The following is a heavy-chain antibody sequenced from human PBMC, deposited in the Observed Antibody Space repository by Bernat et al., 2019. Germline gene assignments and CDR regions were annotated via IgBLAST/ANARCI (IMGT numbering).Heavy chain of an antibody. V-gene: IGHV3-64*01. CDR1: GFTFSSYA. Sequence: EVQLVESGGGLVQPGGSLRLSCAASGFTFSSYAMHWVRQAPGKGLEYVSAISSNGGSTYYANSVKGRFTISRDNSKNTLYLQMGSLRAEDTAVYYCARDLGGDLTWGQGTLVTVSS. D-gene: IGHD4-17*01. J-gene: IGHJ4*02. CDR3: ARDLGGDLT. CDR2: ISSNGGST.